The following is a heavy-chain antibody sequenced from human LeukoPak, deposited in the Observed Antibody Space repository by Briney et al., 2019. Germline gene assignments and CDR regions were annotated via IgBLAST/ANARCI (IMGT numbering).Heavy chain of an antibody. CDR3: ARVRGITIFGVVRPDAFDI. CDR1: GGSISSYY. Sequence: SETLSLTCTVSGGSISSYYWSWIRQPPGKGLEWIGYIYYSGSTNYNPSLKSRVTISVDTSKNQFSLKLSSVTAADTAVYYCARVRGITIFGVVRPDAFDIWGQGTMVTVSS. J-gene: IGHJ3*02. CDR2: IYYSGST. D-gene: IGHD3-3*01. V-gene: IGHV4-59*01.